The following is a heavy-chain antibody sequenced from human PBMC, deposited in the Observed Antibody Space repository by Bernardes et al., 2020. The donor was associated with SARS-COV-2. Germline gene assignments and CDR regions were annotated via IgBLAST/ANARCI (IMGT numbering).Heavy chain of an antibody. CDR1: GFILSNFW. V-gene: IGHV3-7*01. Sequence: GGSLRLSCAASGFILSNFWMNWVRQAPGKGLEWVANIKQDGSEKYYEDSVQGRFTISRDNAKNSLYLQMNSLRDEDTAVYYCARGSLFYHNDEAPFHYWGQGTLVTVSS. CDR2: IKQDGSEK. D-gene: IGHD2-8*01. CDR3: ARGSLFYHNDEAPFHY. J-gene: IGHJ4*02.